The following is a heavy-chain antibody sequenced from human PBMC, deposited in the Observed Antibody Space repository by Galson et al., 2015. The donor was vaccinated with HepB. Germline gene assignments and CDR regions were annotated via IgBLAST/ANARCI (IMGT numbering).Heavy chain of an antibody. D-gene: IGHD2-8*02. Sequence: SVKVSCKASGGTFSSYAISWVRQAPGQGLEWMGGIIPIFGTANYAQKFQGRVTITADESTSTAYMELSSLRSEDTAVYYCARATYCTGGVCSQGAFDIWGQGTMVTVSS. CDR2: IIPIFGTA. V-gene: IGHV1-69*13. J-gene: IGHJ3*02. CDR3: ARATYCTGGVCSQGAFDI. CDR1: GGTFSSYA.